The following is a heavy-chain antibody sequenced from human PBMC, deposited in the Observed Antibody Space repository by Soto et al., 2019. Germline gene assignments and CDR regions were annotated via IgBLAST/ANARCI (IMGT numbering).Heavy chain of an antibody. CDR3: AREGGLERPLYYFES. J-gene: IGHJ4*02. Sequence: QVQLVESGGGVVQPGRSLRLSCSASGFTFSSYGMHWVRQAPGKGLEWVAAIWYDGSDKNYADSVKGRFTISRDNSKNTLFLQMNSLRAEDTAVYYCAREGGLERPLYYFESWGQGTLVTVSS. CDR1: GFTFSSYG. CDR2: IWYDGSDK. D-gene: IGHD1-1*01. V-gene: IGHV3-33*01.